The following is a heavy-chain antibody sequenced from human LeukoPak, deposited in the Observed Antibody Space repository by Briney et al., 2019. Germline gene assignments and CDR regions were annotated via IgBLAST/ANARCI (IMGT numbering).Heavy chain of an antibody. Sequence: ATVKISCKASGYTFTDYYMHWVQQAPGKGLEWIGRVDPEDGESISAEKFQARVTMTADTSTDTAYMELSSLRSDDTAVYYCTTSQGNYWGQGTLVTVSS. J-gene: IGHJ4*02. CDR1: GYTFTDYY. CDR3: TTSQGNY. CDR2: VDPEDGES. V-gene: IGHV1-69-2*01.